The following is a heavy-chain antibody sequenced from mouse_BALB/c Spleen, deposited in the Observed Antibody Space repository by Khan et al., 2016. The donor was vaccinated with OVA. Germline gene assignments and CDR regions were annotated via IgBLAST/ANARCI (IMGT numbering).Heavy chain of an antibody. Sequence: VQLKESGPELVRPGASVKISCTASGYSFTGYFMNWVMKIHGKSLEWIGRINPHIGETFYNQRFKEKATLTVDESSNTAYMELRSLTSEDSAVYFCTRIYRSDFDYWGQGTTLTVSA. CDR1: GYSFTGYF. D-gene: IGHD1-1*01. V-gene: IGHV1-20*01. CDR3: TRIYRSDFDY. J-gene: IGHJ2*01. CDR2: INPHIGET.